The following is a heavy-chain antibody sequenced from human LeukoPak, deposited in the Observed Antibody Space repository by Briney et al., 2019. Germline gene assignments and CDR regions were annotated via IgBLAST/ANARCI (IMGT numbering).Heavy chain of an antibody. J-gene: IGHJ6*02. CDR2: ISSSNTY. Sequence: GGSLRLSCAASGYTFSPYTMNWVRQAPGKGLEWVSSISSSNTYYADSVKGRFTISRDNAKKSVYLQMNSLRAEDTAVYYCARDPGDLRWGMDVWGQGTTVTVAS. CDR1: GYTFSPYT. D-gene: IGHD2-21*02. CDR3: ARDPGDLRWGMDV. V-gene: IGHV3-21*01.